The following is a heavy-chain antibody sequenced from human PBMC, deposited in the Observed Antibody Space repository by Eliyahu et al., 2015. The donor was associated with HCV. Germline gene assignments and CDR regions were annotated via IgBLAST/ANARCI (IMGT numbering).Heavy chain of an antibody. V-gene: IGHV1-69*01. J-gene: IGHJ4*02. D-gene: IGHD3-22*01. CDR2: VIPXFGRA. Sequence: QVQLVQSGAEVKKPGSSVRVSCKASGGTFSNYAINWVRQAPGQGLEWMGGVIPXFGRANYAQKFQGRVTISADESSNTVYMELRSLRPEDTTMYYCARGPGGNDYYYFYWGQGTLVTVSS. CDR3: ARGPGGNDYYYFY. CDR1: GGTFSNYA.